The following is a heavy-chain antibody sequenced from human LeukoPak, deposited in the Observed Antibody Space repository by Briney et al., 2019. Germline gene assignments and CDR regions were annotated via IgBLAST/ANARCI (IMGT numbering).Heavy chain of an antibody. D-gene: IGHD2-15*01. V-gene: IGHV3-30*03. CDR3: SRHQGAGGSGVDY. Sequence: GGSLRLSCAASGFTFSSYAMHWVRQAPGKGLEWVALISYDGSNKYNADSVKGRFTISRDNSKNTLYLQMNRLRAEDTAVYYCSRHQGAGGSGVDYWGQGTLVTVSS. CDR2: ISYDGSNK. CDR1: GFTFSSYA. J-gene: IGHJ4*02.